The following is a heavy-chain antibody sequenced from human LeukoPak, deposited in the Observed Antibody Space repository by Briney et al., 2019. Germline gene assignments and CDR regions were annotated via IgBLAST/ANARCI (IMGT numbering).Heavy chain of an antibody. J-gene: IGHJ4*02. V-gene: IGHV3-74*01. CDR1: GFTFSNYA. Sequence: GGSLRLSCAASGFTFSNYAMNWVRQAPGKGLVWVSRIASDGSSTTYADSVKGRFSISRGNAKNTLYLQMNSLRVEDTAVYYCARGRPHGNDYWGQGTLVTVSS. CDR3: ARGRPHGNDY. D-gene: IGHD4-23*01. CDR2: IASDGSST.